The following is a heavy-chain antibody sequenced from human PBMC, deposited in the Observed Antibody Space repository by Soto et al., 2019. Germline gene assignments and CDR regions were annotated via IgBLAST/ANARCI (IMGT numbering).Heavy chain of an antibody. V-gene: IGHV2-5*02. J-gene: IGHJ4*02. CDR1: GFSLSTSGVG. CDR3: AHTSNARYFDWLLSAPYDY. Sequence: SGPTLVKPTQTLTLTCTFSGFSLSTSGVGVGWIRQPPGKALEWLALIYWDDDKRYSPSLKSRLTITKDTSKNQVVLTMTNMDPVDTATYYCAHTSNARYFDWLLSAPYDYWGQGTLVTVSS. CDR2: IYWDDDK. D-gene: IGHD3-9*01.